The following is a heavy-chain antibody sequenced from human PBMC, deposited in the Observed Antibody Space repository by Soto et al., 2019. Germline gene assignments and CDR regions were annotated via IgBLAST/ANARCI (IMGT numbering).Heavy chain of an antibody. V-gene: IGHV4-30-4*01. CDR2: IYYSGST. J-gene: IGHJ6*02. CDR1: GGSISSGDYY. D-gene: IGHD6-13*01. CDR3: ARDASIAAAGSYGMDV. Sequence: QVQLQESGPGLVKPSQTLSLTCTVSGGSISSGDYYWSWSRQPPGKGLEWIGYIYYSGSTYYNPSLKSRVTISVDTSKNQFSLKLSSVTAADTAVYYCARDASIAAAGSYGMDVWGQGTTVSVSS.